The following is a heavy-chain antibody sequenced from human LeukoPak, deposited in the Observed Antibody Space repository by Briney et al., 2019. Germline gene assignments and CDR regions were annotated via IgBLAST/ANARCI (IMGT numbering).Heavy chain of an antibody. J-gene: IGHJ4*02. D-gene: IGHD6-13*01. V-gene: IGHV5-51*01. Sequence: GESLKISCKGSGYNFPTYWIGWVRQMPGKGLEWMGIIYPDDSDARYSPSFQGQVTISVDKSISTAYLQWSSLKASDTAMYYCARIRSHSSSWPELDYWGQGTLVTVSS. CDR1: GYNFPTYW. CDR2: IYPDDSDA. CDR3: ARIRSHSSSWPELDY.